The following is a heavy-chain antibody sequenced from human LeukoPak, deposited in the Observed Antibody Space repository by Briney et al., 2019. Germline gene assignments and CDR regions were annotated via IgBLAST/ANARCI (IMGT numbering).Heavy chain of an antibody. CDR2: INWSGGTS. D-gene: IGHD1-26*01. Sequence: PGGSLRLPCAASGFTVSSNYMSWVRQAPGRGLEWVSSINWSGGTSGYADSVKGRFTISRDNAKNSLYLQMNSLRAEDTALYHCARVIVGATADYYYYYMDVWGKGTTVTISS. CDR1: GFTVSSNY. J-gene: IGHJ6*03. CDR3: ARVIVGATADYYYYYMDV. V-gene: IGHV3-20*01.